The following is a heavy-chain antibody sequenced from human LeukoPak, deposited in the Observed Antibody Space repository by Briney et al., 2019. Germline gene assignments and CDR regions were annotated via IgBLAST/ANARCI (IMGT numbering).Heavy chain of an antibody. CDR2: TYYRSKWFN. Sequence: SQTLSLTCAISGDAVSNNNAAWNWIRQSPSRGLEWLGRTYYRSKWFNGYAVAVKSRITINPDTSKNQFSLQLNSVTPEDTAVYFCARRHDGYIGSWGQGALVTVSS. D-gene: IGHD5-24*01. J-gene: IGHJ4*02. CDR1: GDAVSNNNAA. CDR3: ARRHDGYIGS. V-gene: IGHV6-1*01.